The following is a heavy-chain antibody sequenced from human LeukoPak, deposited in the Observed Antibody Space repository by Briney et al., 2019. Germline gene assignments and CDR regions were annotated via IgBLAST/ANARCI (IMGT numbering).Heavy chain of an antibody. Sequence: PSETLSLTCTVSGGSISSYYWSWIRQPPGKGLEWIGYIYYSGSTNYNPSLKSRVTISVDASTNQFSLKLSSVTAADTAVYYCASSRLPYYFDYWGQGTLVTVSS. CDR3: ASSRLPYYFDY. CDR1: GGSISSYY. CDR2: IYYSGST. V-gene: IGHV4-59*01. D-gene: IGHD6-25*01. J-gene: IGHJ4*02.